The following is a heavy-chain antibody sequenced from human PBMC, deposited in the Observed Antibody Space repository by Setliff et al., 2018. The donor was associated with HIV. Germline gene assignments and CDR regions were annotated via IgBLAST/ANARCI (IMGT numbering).Heavy chain of an antibody. J-gene: IGHJ6*02. CDR2: IYTSGNM. V-gene: IGHV4-4*07. CDR3: AREERKAPAGSGYYYYGMDV. CDR1: GASISSYY. D-gene: IGHD6-13*01. Sequence: PSETLSLTCTVSGASISSYYWNWFRQPAGKGLESLGRIYTSGNMIYNPSLKSQVTMSADTSKRQFSLKLSSVTAADTAVYYCAREERKAPAGSGYYYYGMDVWGQGTMVTVSS.